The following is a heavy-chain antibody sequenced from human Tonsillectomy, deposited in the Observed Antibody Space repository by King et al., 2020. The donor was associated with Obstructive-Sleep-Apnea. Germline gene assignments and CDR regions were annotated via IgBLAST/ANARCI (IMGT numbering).Heavy chain of an antibody. D-gene: IGHD5-18*01. J-gene: IGHJ4*02. Sequence: VQLVEAGGGLVQPGGSLRLSCAASGFTFSSYAMSWVRQAPGKGLEWVSAICGSGGSTSYADSVKGRFTISRDNSKNTLYLQMNSRRAEDTAVYYCAKDIGIQLWLPDYWGQGTLVTVSS. V-gene: IGHV3-23*04. CDR1: GFTFSSYA. CDR3: AKDIGIQLWLPDY. CDR2: ICGSGGST.